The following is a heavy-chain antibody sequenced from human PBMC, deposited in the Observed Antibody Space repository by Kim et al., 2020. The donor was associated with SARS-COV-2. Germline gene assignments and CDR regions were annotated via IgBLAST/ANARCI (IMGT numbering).Heavy chain of an antibody. CDR1: GGSFSGSS. CDR3: GRGRRDGYRYWGYSHYGMDV. D-gene: IGHD5-18*01. V-gene: IGHV4-34*01. J-gene: IGHJ6*02. CDR2: INHSGST. Sequence: SETLSLTCAVYGGSFSGSSLTFLLHPPGTGLEWIGEINHSGSTNYNPSLKSRVTISIDTSKNQFSLRLNSVTAADTAVYYCGRGRRDGYRYWGYSHYGMDVWGQGTTVTVSS.